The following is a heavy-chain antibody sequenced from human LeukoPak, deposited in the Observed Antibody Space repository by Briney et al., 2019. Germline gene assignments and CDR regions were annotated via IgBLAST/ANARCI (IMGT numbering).Heavy chain of an antibody. Sequence: ASVKVSCKASGYTFTGYYMHWVRQAPGQGLEWMGWINPNSGGTNYAQKFQGRVTMTRDTSISTAYMELSRLRSDDTAVYYCARDRKGIPYYYDSSGYPTGYWGQGTLVTVSS. J-gene: IGHJ4*02. CDR2: INPNSGGT. CDR1: GYTFTGYY. CDR3: ARDRKGIPYYYDSSGYPTGY. V-gene: IGHV1-2*02. D-gene: IGHD3-22*01.